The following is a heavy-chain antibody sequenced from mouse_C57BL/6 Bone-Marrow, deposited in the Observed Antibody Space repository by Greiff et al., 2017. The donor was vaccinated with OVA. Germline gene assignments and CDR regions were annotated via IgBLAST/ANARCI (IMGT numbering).Heavy chain of an antibody. CDR3: ARKGLPYAMDY. Sequence: QVTLKESGPGILQPSQTLSLTCSFSGFSLSTSGMGVGWIHQPSGNGLEWLAHIWWNDNKYYNTALKSRLTISKDTSNNQVFLKIASVDTADTATYYCARKGLPYAMDYWGQGTSVTVSS. V-gene: IGHV8-11*01. D-gene: IGHD3-3*01. CDR2: IWWNDNK. J-gene: IGHJ4*01. CDR1: GFSLSTSGMG.